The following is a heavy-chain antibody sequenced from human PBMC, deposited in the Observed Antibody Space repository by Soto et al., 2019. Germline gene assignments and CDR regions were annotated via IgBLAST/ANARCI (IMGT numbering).Heavy chain of an antibody. J-gene: IGHJ6*03. Sequence: PSQTLSLTCAISGGSVSSNSAAWNWIRQSPSRGLEWLGRTYYRSRWYNDYAVSVKSRITVNPDTSKNQFSLHLNSVTPEDTAVYSCVGSLWLRWYYRDVGENGPRVTVS. CDR2: TYYRSRWYN. V-gene: IGHV6-1*01. D-gene: IGHD2-15*01. CDR3: VGSLWLRWYYRDV. CDR1: GGSVSSNSAA.